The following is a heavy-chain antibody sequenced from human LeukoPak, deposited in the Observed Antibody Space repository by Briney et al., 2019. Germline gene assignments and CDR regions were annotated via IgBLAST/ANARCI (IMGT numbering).Heavy chain of an antibody. CDR1: GFTFRSYA. CDR3: AKVSLAGYNRGAHFDY. V-gene: IGHV3-23*01. CDR2: ISGSGGST. J-gene: IGHJ4*02. D-gene: IGHD1-14*01. Sequence: GGSLRLSCAASGFTFRSYAMNWLRQAPGKGLECVSGISGSGGSTYYADSVKGRFTISRDKSKNTLYLQMNSLRAEDTAVYYCAKVSLAGYNRGAHFDYWGPGTLVTVSS.